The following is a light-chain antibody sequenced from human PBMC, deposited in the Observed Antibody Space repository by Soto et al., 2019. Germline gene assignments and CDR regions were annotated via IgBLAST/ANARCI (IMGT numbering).Light chain of an antibody. Sequence: QSVLTQPRSVSGSPGQSVTISCTGTRSDVGGFNYVSWYQQHPGNAPKLMIYAVTKRPSGVPDRFSGSRSGNTASLTISGLLAEDEADYYCSSYTSISTYVFGTGTKLTVL. CDR3: SSYTSISTYV. J-gene: IGLJ1*01. CDR1: RSDVGGFNY. V-gene: IGLV2-11*01. CDR2: AVT.